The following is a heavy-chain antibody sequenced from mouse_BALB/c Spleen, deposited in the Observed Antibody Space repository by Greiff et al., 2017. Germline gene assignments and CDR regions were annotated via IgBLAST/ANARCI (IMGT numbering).Heavy chain of an antibody. CDR2: IDPANGNT. V-gene: IGHV14-3*02. CDR1: GFNIKDTY. J-gene: IGHJ4*01. D-gene: IGHD2-2*01. CDR3: ARFYYGYETGDYYAMDY. Sequence: VQLKESGAELVKPGASVKLSCTASGFNIKDTYMHWVKQRPEQGLEWIGRIDPANGNTKYDPKFQGKATITADTSSNTAYLQLSSLTSEDTAVYYCARFYYGYETGDYYAMDYWGQGTSVTVSS.